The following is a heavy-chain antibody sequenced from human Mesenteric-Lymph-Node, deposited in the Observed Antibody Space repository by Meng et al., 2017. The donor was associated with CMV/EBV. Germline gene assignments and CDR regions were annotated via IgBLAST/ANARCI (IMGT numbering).Heavy chain of an antibody. CDR3: AKEGDPYSSSTWFDP. D-gene: IGHD6-6*01. CDR2: IYSSGSIT. V-gene: IGHV3-23*03. J-gene: IGHJ5*02. CDR1: GFTFSSYD. Sequence: SGFTFSSYDMSWVRQAPGKGLEWVSIIYSSGSITYYADSVKDRFTISRDNSKSTLYLQMNSLRAEDTAVYYCAKEGDPYSSSTWFDPWGQGTLVTVSS.